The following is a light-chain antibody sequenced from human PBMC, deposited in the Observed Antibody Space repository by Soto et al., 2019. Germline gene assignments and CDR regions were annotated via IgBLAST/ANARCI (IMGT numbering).Light chain of an antibody. CDR1: QSIRSY. CDR2: ATS. Sequence: DIQMTQSPSSLSASVGDRVTITCRASQSIRSYLNWYQQKPGKAPKLLIYATSILQSGVPSRFSASSSGTDFTLTINSLQPEDFATYSCQQSYSAPFTFGTGTRVDIK. J-gene: IGKJ3*01. V-gene: IGKV1-39*01. CDR3: QQSYSAPFT.